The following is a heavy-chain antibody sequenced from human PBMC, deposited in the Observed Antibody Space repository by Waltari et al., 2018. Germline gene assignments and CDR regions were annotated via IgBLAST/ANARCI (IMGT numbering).Heavy chain of an antibody. CDR1: GSDFSDHF. D-gene: IGHD1-26*01. V-gene: IGHV3-72*01. CDR3: AQYYVGF. J-gene: IGHJ4*02. Sequence: QLVDSGGDLVQPGWSLRLACAATGSDFSDHFIDWVRQAPGKGLEWVGQIKNRAHHYTTEYAASVRGRFNISRDDSKNLLYLQMNSLTTMDTAVYYCAQYYVGFWGPGSVVTVSS. CDR2: IKNRAHHYTT.